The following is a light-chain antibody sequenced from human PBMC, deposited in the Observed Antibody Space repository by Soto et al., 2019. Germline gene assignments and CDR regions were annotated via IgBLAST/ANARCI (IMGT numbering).Light chain of an antibody. CDR2: KAS. Sequence: DIQMTQSPSTLSGSVGDRVAITCRASQTISSWLAWYQKKPGKAPRLLIYKASSLASGVPSRFSGSGSGTEFTLTISSLQHEDVATYHCQQNTTFGHGTKVDIK. CDR3: QQNTT. V-gene: IGKV1-5*03. J-gene: IGKJ1*01. CDR1: QTISSW.